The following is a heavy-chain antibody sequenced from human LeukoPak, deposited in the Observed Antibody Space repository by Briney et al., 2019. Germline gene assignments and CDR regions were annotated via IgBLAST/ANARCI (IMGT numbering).Heavy chain of an antibody. D-gene: IGHD6-13*01. Sequence: NPSETLSLTCTVSGGSISSYYWSWIRQPPGKGLEWIGYIYYSGSTNYNPSLKSRVTISVDTSKNQFSLKLSSVTAADTAVYYCARGEDEKYSSSWYRYWGQGTLVTVSS. CDR2: IYYSGST. CDR1: GGSISSYY. CDR3: ARGEDEKYSSSWYRY. J-gene: IGHJ4*02. V-gene: IGHV4-59*01.